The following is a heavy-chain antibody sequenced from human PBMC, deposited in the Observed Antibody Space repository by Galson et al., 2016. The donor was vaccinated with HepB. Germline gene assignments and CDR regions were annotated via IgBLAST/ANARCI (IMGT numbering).Heavy chain of an antibody. CDR1: GFTFRTSW. Sequence: SLRLSCAGSGFTFRTSWMSWVRQPPGKGPEWVANINPHGSQTYYVDSVKGRFNISKDNAKNSLYLRMNSLRADDTAVYYCARDPMRFAFDLWGQGTMVTVSS. CDR3: ARDPMRFAFDL. J-gene: IGHJ3*01. CDR2: INPHGSQT. V-gene: IGHV3-7*01.